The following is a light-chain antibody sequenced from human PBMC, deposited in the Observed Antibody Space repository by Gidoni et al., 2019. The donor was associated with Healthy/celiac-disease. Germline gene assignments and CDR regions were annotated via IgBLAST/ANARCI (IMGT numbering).Light chain of an antibody. CDR2: LGS. J-gene: IGKJ4*01. CDR1: QSLLHSNGYNY. V-gene: IGKV2-28*01. CDR3: MQALQTPLT. Sequence: DIVMTQSPLSLPVTPGEPASISCRSSQSLLHSNGYNYLDWYLQKPGQSPQILIFLGSIRASGVPDRFSGRGSGTDVTLKISRVEAEDVRVYYCMQALQTPLTFGGGTKVEIK.